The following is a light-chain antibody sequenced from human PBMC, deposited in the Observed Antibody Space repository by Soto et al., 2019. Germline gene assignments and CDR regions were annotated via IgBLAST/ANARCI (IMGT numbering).Light chain of an antibody. V-gene: IGKV1-9*01. Sequence: IQLTQSPSSLSASVGDRVTITCRASPAIASFLAWYQQKPGTAPKLLIYDAATLQSGVPSRFSGSRSGTEYTLTIGSLQPEDFATYYCQQLNGSPWTFCQGTKVEI. CDR2: DAA. CDR3: QQLNGSPWT. CDR1: PAIASF. J-gene: IGKJ1*01.